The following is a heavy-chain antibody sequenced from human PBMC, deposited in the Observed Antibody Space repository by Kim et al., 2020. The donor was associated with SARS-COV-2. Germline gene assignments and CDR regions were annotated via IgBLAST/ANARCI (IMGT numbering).Heavy chain of an antibody. Sequence: GGSLRLSCAASGFTVSSNYMSWVRQAPGKGLEWVSVIYSGGSTYYADSVKGRFTISRDNSKNTLYLQMNSLRAEDTAVYYCARELDVGGFGNYYYGMDVWGQGTTVTVSS. D-gene: IGHD2-15*01. CDR1: GFTVSSNY. V-gene: IGHV3-53*01. CDR2: IYSGGST. CDR3: ARELDVGGFGNYYYGMDV. J-gene: IGHJ6*02.